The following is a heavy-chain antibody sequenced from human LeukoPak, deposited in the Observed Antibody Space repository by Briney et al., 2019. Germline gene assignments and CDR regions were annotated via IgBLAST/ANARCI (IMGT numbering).Heavy chain of an antibody. D-gene: IGHD3-10*01. CDR3: AKEWGSGSPVWMYYFDY. V-gene: IGHV3-23*01. J-gene: IGHJ4*02. CDR1: GFTFSSYA. Sequence: GGSLRLSCAASGFTFSSYAMSWVRQAPGKGLEWVSAISGSGGSTYYADSVKGRFTISRDNSKNTLYLQMNSLRAEDTAVYYCAKEWGSGSPVWMYYFDYWGQGTLVTVSS. CDR2: ISGSGGST.